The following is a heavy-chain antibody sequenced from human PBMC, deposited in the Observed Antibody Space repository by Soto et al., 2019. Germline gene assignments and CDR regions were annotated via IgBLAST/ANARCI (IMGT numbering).Heavy chain of an antibody. CDR1: GFTFSNYA. Sequence: GGSLRLSCTASGFTFSNYAMSWVRQAPGKGLEWVSGISGRGGDTYYAGSVKGRFTISRDSSKNTLNLQMSSLRAEDTAVYYCSQGDNDVSTTYLHFDSWGQRTLVTDS. J-gene: IGHJ4*02. CDR3: SQGDNDVSTTYLHFDS. D-gene: IGHD3-9*01. CDR2: ISGRGGDT. V-gene: IGHV3-23*01.